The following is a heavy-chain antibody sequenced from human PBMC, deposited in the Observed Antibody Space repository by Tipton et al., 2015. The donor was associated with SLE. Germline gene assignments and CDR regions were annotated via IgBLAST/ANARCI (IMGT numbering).Heavy chain of an antibody. CDR3: ARGPLGGPRTFDY. V-gene: IGHV4-39*07. Sequence: TLSLTCTVSGGSISSRNYYWGWIRQPPGKGLEWIGTIYYSGNTYYNPSLKSRVTISVDTSKNQFSLKLSSVTAADTAVYYCARGPLGGPRTFDYWGQGTLVTVSS. CDR1: GGSISSRNYY. CDR2: IYYSGNT. J-gene: IGHJ4*02. D-gene: IGHD3-10*01.